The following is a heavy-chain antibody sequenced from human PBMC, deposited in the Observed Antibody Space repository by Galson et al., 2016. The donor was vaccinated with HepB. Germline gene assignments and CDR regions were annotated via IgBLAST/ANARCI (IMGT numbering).Heavy chain of an antibody. CDR1: GFTFSSYG. CDR3: AKPDIVVLSAYYFDY. CDR2: ISYDGSNK. D-gene: IGHD2-2*01. V-gene: IGHV3-30*18. Sequence: SLRLSCAASGFTFSSYGMHWVRQAPGKGLEWMAVISYDGSNKYYADSVKGRFLISRDNSKNTLYLQMNSLRAEDTAVYYCAKPDIVVLSAYYFDYWGQGTLVTVSS. J-gene: IGHJ4*02.